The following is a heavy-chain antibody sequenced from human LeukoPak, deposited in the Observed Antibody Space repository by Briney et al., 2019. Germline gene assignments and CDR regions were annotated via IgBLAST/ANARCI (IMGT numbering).Heavy chain of an antibody. J-gene: IGHJ4*02. CDR1: GFTVSSNY. CDR2: IYSGGST. D-gene: IGHD3-22*01. CDR3: ARADYYYDSSGYYVPFDY. Sequence: GSLRLSCAASGFTVSSNYMSWVRQAPGKGLEWVSVIYSGGSTYYADSVKGRFTISRDNSKNTLYLQMNSLRAEDTAAYYCARADYYYDSSGYYVPFDYWGQGTLVTVSS. V-gene: IGHV3-53*01.